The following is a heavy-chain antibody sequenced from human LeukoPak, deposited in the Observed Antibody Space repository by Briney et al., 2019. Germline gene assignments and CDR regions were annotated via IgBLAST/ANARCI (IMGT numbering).Heavy chain of an antibody. CDR1: GFTFSSYE. D-gene: IGHD2-2*03. CDR3: ARGTGYCLDP. J-gene: IGHJ5*02. V-gene: IGHV3-48*03. CDR2: ISTSGSTI. Sequence: GGSLRLSCAASGFTFSSYEMNWVRQAPGKGLEWVSYISTSGSTIYYADSVKGRFNISRDNAKNSLYLQMNSLRAEDTAVYYCARGTGYCLDPWGQGTLVTVSS.